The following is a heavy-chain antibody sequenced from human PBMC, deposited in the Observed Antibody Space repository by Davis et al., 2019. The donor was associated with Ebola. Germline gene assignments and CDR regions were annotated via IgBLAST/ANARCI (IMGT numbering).Heavy chain of an antibody. CDR1: GASIRSNYY. J-gene: IGHJ4*02. CDR3: GRHQEEDGSNPKPVDC. CDR2: IHYSGIT. Sequence: PSETLSLTCSVSGASIRSNYYWAWIRQPPGKGLEWIGAIHYSGITYYNPSLKSRVTISVDSSEGQFSLRVSSVTAADTVVYYCGRHQEEDGSNPKPVDCWGQGTLVVVSS. V-gene: IGHV4-39*01.